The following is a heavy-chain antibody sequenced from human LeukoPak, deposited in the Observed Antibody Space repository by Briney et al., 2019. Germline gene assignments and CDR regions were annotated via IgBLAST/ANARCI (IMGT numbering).Heavy chain of an antibody. V-gene: IGHV4-30-2*01. J-gene: IGHJ6*02. CDR2: IYHSGST. CDR3: ARDSMGYGMDV. CDR1: GGSISSGGYS. Sequence: PSQTLSLTCAVSGGSISSGGYSWSWIRQPPGKGLEWIGYIYHSGSTYYNPSLKSRVTISVDTSKNQFSLKLSSVTAADTAVYYCARDSMGYGMDVWGQGTTVTVSS. D-gene: IGHD2/OR15-2a*01.